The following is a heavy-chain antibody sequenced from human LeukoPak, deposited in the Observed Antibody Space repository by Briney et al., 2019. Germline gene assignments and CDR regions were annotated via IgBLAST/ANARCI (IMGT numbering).Heavy chain of an antibody. J-gene: IGHJ4*02. Sequence: LGGSLRLSCAASGFTFSSYAMSWVRQAPGKGLEWVSAISGSGGSTYYADSVKGRFTISRDNSKNTLYLQMNSLRAEDTAVYDCAKSAPLGYCSGGSCYFDYWGQGTLVTVSS. CDR1: GFTFSSYA. V-gene: IGHV3-23*01. CDR3: AKSAPLGYCSGGSCYFDY. D-gene: IGHD2-15*01. CDR2: ISGSGGST.